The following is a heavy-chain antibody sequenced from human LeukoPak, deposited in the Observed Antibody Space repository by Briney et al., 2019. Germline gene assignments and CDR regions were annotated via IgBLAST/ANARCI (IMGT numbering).Heavy chain of an antibody. CDR1: GFTFSDYY. J-gene: IGHJ3*02. CDR3: ARARLGYCSSTSCYLDAFDI. V-gene: IGHV3-11*01. Sequence: GGSLRLSCAASGFTFSDYYMSWIRQAPGKGLEWVSCISSSGSTIYYADSVKGRFTISRDNAKNSLYLQMNSLRAEDTAVYYCARARLGYCSSTSCYLDAFDIWGQGTMVTVSS. CDR2: ISSSGSTI. D-gene: IGHD2-2*01.